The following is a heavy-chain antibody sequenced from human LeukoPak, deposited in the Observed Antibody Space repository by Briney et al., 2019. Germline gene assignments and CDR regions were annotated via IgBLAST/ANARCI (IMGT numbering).Heavy chain of an antibody. CDR3: AKDGQLGGSSWFTLYFDS. D-gene: IGHD6-13*01. CDR1: RLSFRSYD. Sequence: PGGSLRLSCAASRLSFRSYDMHWVRQAPGKGLEWVAVISYDGSNTYYTDSVKGRFTISRDNSKNTLYLQMNSLRPEDTAVYYCAKDGQLGGSSWFTLYFDSWGQGTLVTVSS. V-gene: IGHV3-30*18. CDR2: ISYDGSNT. J-gene: IGHJ4*02.